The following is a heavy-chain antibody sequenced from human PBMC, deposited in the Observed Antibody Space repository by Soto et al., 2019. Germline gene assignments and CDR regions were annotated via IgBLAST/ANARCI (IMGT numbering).Heavy chain of an antibody. CDR1: GGSISSYY. Sequence: SETLSLTCTVSGGSISSYYWSWIRQPPGKGLEWIGYIYYSGSTNYNPSLKSRVTISVDTSKNQFSLKLSSVTAADTAVYYCARQLSYDFWSGYYWFDPWGQGTLVTVSS. V-gene: IGHV4-59*08. CDR3: ARQLSYDFWSGYYWFDP. CDR2: IYYSGST. D-gene: IGHD3-3*01. J-gene: IGHJ5*02.